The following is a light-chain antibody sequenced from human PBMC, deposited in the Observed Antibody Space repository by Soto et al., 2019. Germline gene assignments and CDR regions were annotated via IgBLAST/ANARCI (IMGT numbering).Light chain of an antibody. CDR2: KAS. Sequence: DIQMTQSPSTLSASVGDRVTITCRASQSISSWLAWYQQKPGKAPKLLIYKASSLESGVPSRFSGSGSGTEFTLTISSLQPDDFATHYCQQYNSYSWTFGQGTKVDIK. CDR1: QSISSW. V-gene: IGKV1-5*03. CDR3: QQYNSYSWT. J-gene: IGKJ1*01.